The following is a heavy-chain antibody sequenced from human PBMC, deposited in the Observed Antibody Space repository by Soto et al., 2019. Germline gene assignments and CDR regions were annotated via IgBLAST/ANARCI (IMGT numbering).Heavy chain of an antibody. Sequence: QVQLVESGGGVVHPGRSLRLSCAASGFTFSSYGMHWVRQAPGKGLEWVAVIWYDGSNKYYADSVKGRFTISRDNSKNTLYLQMNSLRAEDTAVYYCARGGLWLGSSGWYQSEWFDPWGQGTLVTVSS. J-gene: IGHJ5*02. CDR3: ARGGLWLGSSGWYQSEWFDP. V-gene: IGHV3-33*01. D-gene: IGHD6-19*01. CDR1: GFTFSSYG. CDR2: IWYDGSNK.